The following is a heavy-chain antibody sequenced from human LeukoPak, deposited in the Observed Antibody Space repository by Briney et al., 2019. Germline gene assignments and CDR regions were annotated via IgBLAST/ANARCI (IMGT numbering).Heavy chain of an antibody. CDR1: GYTFSSYG. Sequence: GASVKVSCKASGYTFSSYGISWVRQAPGQGLEWMGWIGAYNGNTNYAQNLQGRVTMTTDTSTSTAYMELRSLRSDDTAMYYCARDRQSCSSSSCLVDSWGQGTLVTVSS. CDR3: ARDRQSCSSSSCLVDS. V-gene: IGHV1-18*01. CDR2: IGAYNGNT. D-gene: IGHD2-2*01. J-gene: IGHJ4*02.